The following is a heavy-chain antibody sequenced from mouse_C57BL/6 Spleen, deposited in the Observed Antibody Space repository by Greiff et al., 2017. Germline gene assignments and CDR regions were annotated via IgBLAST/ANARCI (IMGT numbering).Heavy chain of an antibody. CDR1: GYTFTSYW. Sequence: VQLQQPGAELVKPGASVKLSCKASGYTFTSYWMHWVKQRPGQGLEWIGMIHPSSGSTNYNEKFKSKATLTVDKSSSTAYMQLSSLTSEDSAVYYCARAKAFSTVVATDAMDYWGQGTSVTVSS. J-gene: IGHJ4*01. D-gene: IGHD1-1*01. CDR3: ARAKAFSTVVATDAMDY. V-gene: IGHV1-64*01. CDR2: IHPSSGST.